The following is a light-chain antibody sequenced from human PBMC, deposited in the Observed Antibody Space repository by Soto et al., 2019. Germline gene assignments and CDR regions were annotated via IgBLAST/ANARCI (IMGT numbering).Light chain of an antibody. CDR3: QQYNNWPPWT. CDR2: GAS. CDR1: QSVSNN. Sequence: EIVMTQSPATLSVSPGETATLSCRASQSVSNNLAWYQQKAGQAPRLLIYGASTRATGIPARFSGSGSGTEFTLTISSLQSEDFPVYYCQQYNNWPPWTFGQGTKVEIK. J-gene: IGKJ1*01. V-gene: IGKV3-15*01.